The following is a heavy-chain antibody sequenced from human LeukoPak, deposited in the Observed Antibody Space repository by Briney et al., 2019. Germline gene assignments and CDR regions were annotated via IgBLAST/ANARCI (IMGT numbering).Heavy chain of an antibody. Sequence: GGSLRLSCAVSGFTFRDYWMHWVRQAPGKGLVWVSRLISDGSSASYADSVKGRFTISRDNSKNTLYLQMNSLRAEDTAVYYCARGDGYRAAGIRGDYWGQGTLVTVSS. J-gene: IGHJ4*02. CDR1: GFTFRDYW. V-gene: IGHV3-74*01. CDR2: LISDGSSA. D-gene: IGHD5-24*01. CDR3: ARGDGYRAAGIRGDY.